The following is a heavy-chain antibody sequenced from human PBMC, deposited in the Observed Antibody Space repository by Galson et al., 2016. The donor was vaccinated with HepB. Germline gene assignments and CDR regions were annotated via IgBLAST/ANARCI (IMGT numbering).Heavy chain of an antibody. Sequence: SETLSLTCTVSGGSISSYYWSWIRQPAGKGLEWIGRIYTSGSTNYNPSLKSRVTMSVDTSKNQFSLKLSSVTAADTAVYYCARELLWFREFPYGMDVWGKGTTVTVSS. V-gene: IGHV4-4*07. J-gene: IGHJ6*04. CDR3: ARELLWFREFPYGMDV. CDR1: GGSISSYY. CDR2: IYTSGST. D-gene: IGHD3-10*01.